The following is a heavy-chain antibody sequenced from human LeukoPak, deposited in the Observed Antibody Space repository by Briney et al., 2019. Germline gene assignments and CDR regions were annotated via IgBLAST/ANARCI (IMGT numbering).Heavy chain of an antibody. CDR2: MNPNSGNT. V-gene: IGHV1-8*01. CDR3: ARALDRDTSGYYLPSVFDY. D-gene: IGHD3-22*01. CDR1: GYTFTSYD. Sequence: ASVKVSCKASGYTFTSYDINWVRQATGQGLEWMGWMNPNSGNTGYAQKFQGRVTMTRNTSISTAYMELSSLRSEDTAVYYCARALDRDTSGYYLPSVFDYWGQGTLVTVSS. J-gene: IGHJ4*02.